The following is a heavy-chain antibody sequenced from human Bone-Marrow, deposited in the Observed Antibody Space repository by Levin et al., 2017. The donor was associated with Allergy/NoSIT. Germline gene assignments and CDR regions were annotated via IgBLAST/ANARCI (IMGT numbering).Heavy chain of an antibody. D-gene: IGHD3-3*01. CDR2: IYSGGST. V-gene: IGHV3-53*01. J-gene: IGHJ4*02. Sequence: GESLKISCAASGFTVSSNYMSWVRQAPGKGLEWVSVIYSGGSTYYADSVKGRFTISRDNSKNTLYLQMNSLRAEDTAVYYCARGQPYDFWSGHWGQGTLVTVSS. CDR1: GFTVSSNY. CDR3: ARGQPYDFWSGH.